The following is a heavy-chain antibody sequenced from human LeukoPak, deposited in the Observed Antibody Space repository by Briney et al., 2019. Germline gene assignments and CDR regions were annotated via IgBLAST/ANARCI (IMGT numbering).Heavy chain of an antibody. CDR3: ASQRTTDDAFDI. CDR1: GFTVSSNY. CDR2: IYSGGST. D-gene: IGHD1-1*01. Sequence: TGGSLRLSCAASGFTVSSNYMSWVRQAPGKGLEWVSVIYSGGSTYYADSVKGRFTISRDNSKNTLYLQMNSLRAEDTAVYYCASQRTTDDAFDIRGQGTMVTVSS. J-gene: IGHJ3*02. V-gene: IGHV3-66*04.